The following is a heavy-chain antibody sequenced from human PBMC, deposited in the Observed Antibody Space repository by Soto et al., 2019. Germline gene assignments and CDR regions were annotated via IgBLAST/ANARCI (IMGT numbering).Heavy chain of an antibody. CDR3: ARELVDIVATIPYYYYYGMDV. D-gene: IGHD5-12*01. V-gene: IGHV1-18*01. Sequence: ASVKVSCKAAGYTFTSYGISWVRQAPGQGLEWMGLISAYNGNTNYAQKLQGRVTMTTDTSTSTAYMELRSLRSDDTAVYYCARELVDIVATIPYYYYYGMDVWGQGTTVTVSS. CDR1: GYTFTSYG. J-gene: IGHJ6*02. CDR2: ISAYNGNT.